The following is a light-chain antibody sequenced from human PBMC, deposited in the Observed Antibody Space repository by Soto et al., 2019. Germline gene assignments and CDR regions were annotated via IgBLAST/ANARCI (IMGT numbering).Light chain of an antibody. V-gene: IGKV1-9*01. Sequence: IQFAKSPSSLSASVGDRVTFTCLASQDISRYLAWFQQVPGKAPKLLIYTASSSQSGVPSRFIGSGSGTDFTLTISSLQPEDFATYYCQQYHSNPITFGQGTRLEIK. J-gene: IGKJ5*01. CDR1: QDISRY. CDR3: QQYHSNPIT. CDR2: TAS.